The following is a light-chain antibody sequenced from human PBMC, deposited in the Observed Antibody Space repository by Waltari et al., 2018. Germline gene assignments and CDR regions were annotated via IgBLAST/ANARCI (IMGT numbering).Light chain of an antibody. Sequence: SYVLTQPLSLPVDLGKTSRISCGGNLLRTKPVPWYQHKPGQAPVLLIYSDTDRPSGIPERFTGSKSGTTATLTISTVEAGDEADYYCQVWDGSTDHYVFGSGTKVTV. J-gene: IGLJ1*01. V-gene: IGLV3-21*04. CDR2: SDT. CDR1: LLRTKP. CDR3: QVWDGSTDHYV.